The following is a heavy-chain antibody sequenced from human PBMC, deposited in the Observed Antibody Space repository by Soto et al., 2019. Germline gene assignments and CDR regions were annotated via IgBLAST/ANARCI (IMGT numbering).Heavy chain of an antibody. J-gene: IGHJ5*02. V-gene: IGHV3-30*14. CDR2: ISYDGSNK. CDR1: GFTFSSYA. Sequence: QVQLVESGGGVVQPGRSLRLSCAASGFTFSSYAMHWVRQAPGKGLEWVAVISYDGSNKYYADSVKGRFTISTDNSKNAQYLQMNVLKAEETGVYYCGRDGSFGLDPWGQGSLVTVSS. CDR3: GRDGSFGLDP. D-gene: IGHD3-16*01.